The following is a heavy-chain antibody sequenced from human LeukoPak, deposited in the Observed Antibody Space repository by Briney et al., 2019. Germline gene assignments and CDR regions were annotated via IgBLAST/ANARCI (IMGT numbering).Heavy chain of an antibody. CDR2: IYYSGST. D-gene: IGHD5-18*01. Sequence: SETLSLPCTVSGGSISSGDYYWSWIRQPPGKGLEWIGYIYYSGSTYYNPSLKSRVTISVDTSKNQFSLKLSSVTAADTAVYYCASNVDTAMDFDYWGQGTLVTVSS. V-gene: IGHV4-30-4*08. CDR3: ASNVDTAMDFDY. CDR1: GGSISSGDYY. J-gene: IGHJ4*02.